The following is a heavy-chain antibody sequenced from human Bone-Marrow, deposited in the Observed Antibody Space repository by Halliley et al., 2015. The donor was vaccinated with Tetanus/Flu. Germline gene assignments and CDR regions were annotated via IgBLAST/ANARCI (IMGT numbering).Heavy chain of an antibody. D-gene: IGHD6-19*01. J-gene: IGHJ6*02. V-gene: IGHV3-53*01. CDR2: IYSGGST. Sequence: GLGWVSVIYSGGSTSYADSVKGRFTVSRDEPKNTVYLQMNSLRAEDTAIYYCARAVAGLYGMDVWGQGTTVTVSS. CDR3: ARAVAGLYGMDV.